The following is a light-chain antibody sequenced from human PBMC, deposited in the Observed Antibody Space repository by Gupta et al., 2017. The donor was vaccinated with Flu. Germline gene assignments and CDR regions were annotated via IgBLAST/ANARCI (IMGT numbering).Light chain of an antibody. Sequence: ERATLACRASQAVSFNVAWYQQRPGQVPRLLIYGASTRATGTPARFSGSGSGTEFTLAISSLQSEDFAVYYCQQYNSWPAWSFGQGTKVEIK. CDR1: QAVSFN. J-gene: IGKJ1*01. V-gene: IGKV3D-15*01. CDR2: GAS. CDR3: QQYNSWPAWS.